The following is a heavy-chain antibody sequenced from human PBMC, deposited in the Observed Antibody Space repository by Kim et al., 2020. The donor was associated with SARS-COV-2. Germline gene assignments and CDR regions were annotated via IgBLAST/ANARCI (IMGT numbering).Heavy chain of an antibody. D-gene: IGHD5-12*01. CDR2: ST. V-gene: IGHV4-34*01. J-gene: IGHJ4*02. CDR3: ARGGRWLQFGD. Sequence: STNYHPSLKSQVTISVDTSRNQFSLKLSSVTAADTAVYYCARGGRWLQFGDWGQGTLVTVSS.